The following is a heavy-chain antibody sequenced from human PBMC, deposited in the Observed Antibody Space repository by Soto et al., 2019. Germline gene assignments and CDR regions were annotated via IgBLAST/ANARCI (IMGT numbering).Heavy chain of an antibody. Sequence: SETLSLTCTVSGGSISSYYWSWIRQPPGKGLEWIGYIYYSGSTNYNPSLKSRVTISVDTSKNQFSPKLSSVTAADTAVYYCARQQWLVLNAFDIWGQGTMVTV. CDR1: GGSISSYY. J-gene: IGHJ3*02. D-gene: IGHD6-19*01. CDR2: IYYSGST. V-gene: IGHV4-59*01. CDR3: ARQQWLVLNAFDI.